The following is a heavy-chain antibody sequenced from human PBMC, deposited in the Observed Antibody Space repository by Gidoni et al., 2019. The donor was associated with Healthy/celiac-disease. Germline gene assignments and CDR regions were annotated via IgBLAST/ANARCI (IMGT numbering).Heavy chain of an antibody. CDR1: GFTFGDYA. J-gene: IGHJ4*02. CDR3: TRDRAGKYYYIGHYFDY. D-gene: IGHD3-10*01. Sequence: EVQLVESGGGLVKPGRSLRLSCTASGFTFGDYAMSWFRQAPGKGLEWVGFIRSKAYGGTTEYAASVKGRFTISRDDSKSIAYLQMNSLKTEDTAVYYCTRDRAGKYYYIGHYFDYWGQGTLVTVSS. CDR2: IRSKAYGGTT. V-gene: IGHV3-49*05.